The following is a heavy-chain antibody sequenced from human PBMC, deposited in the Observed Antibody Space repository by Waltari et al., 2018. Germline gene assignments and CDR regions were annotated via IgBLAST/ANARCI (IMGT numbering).Heavy chain of an antibody. Sequence: QVNLVESGGGVVQPGGSLRLSCATSGFTFSTFGMHWVRQAPGKVLEWVVVIWFDGRDKCYADSVRGRFTISRDNSARTLYLDMDSLRLDDTAMYYCAKDAFGNTYLDFWGQGTLVTVSS. CDR2: IWFDGRDK. CDR1: GFTFSTFG. J-gene: IGHJ4*02. D-gene: IGHD2-2*02. CDR3: AKDAFGNTYLDF. V-gene: IGHV3-33*06.